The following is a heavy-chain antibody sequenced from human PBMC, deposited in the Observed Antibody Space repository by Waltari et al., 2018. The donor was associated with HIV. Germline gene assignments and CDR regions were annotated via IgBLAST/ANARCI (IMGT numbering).Heavy chain of an antibody. J-gene: IGHJ5*02. CDR3: AGDMGGGWFGEGSDWFHP. CDR1: GGSISSYY. D-gene: IGHD6-19*01. Sequence: QLQLQESGPGLVKPSETLSLTCTVSGGSISSYYWSWIRQPPGKGLEWIGYFYYSGSTSSNPALTSRVTTSVDTSKNQFSLKLSSVTAADTAVYYCAGDMGGGWFGEGSDWFHPWGQGTLVTVSS. V-gene: IGHV4-59*01. CDR2: FYYSGST.